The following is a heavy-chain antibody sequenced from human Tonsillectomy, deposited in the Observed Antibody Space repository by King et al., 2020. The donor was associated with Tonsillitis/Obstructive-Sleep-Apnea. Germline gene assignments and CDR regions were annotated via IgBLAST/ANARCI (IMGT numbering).Heavy chain of an antibody. CDR3: ARPIHYYGSGSYYNDWFDP. CDR2: ISAYNGNT. J-gene: IGHJ5*02. V-gene: IGHV1-18*01. CDR1: GYTFXSYG. D-gene: IGHD3-10*01. Sequence: QLVQSGAEVKKPGXSXKVSCKASGYTFXSYGISWVRQAPGQGLEWMGWISAYNGNTNYAQKLQGRVTMTTDTSTSTAYMELRSLRSDDTAVYYCARPIHYYGSGSYYNDWFDPWGQGTLVTVSS.